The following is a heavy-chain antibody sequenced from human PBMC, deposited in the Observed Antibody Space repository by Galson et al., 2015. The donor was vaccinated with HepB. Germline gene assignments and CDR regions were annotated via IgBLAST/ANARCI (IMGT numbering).Heavy chain of an antibody. CDR1: GGTFSTYA. CDR2: INPNSGGT. V-gene: IGHV1-2*04. D-gene: IGHD2-15*01. J-gene: IGHJ4*02. Sequence: SVKVSCKASGGTFSTYAISWVRQAPGQGLEWMGWINPNSGGTNYAQKFQGWVTMTRDTSISTAYMELSRLRSDDTAVYYCARGRAGYCSGGSCLLLGYWGQGTLVTVSS. CDR3: ARGRAGYCSGGSCLLLGY.